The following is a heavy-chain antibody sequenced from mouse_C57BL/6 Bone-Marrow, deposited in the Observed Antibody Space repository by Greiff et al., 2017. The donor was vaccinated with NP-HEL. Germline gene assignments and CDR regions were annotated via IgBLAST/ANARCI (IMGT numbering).Heavy chain of an antibody. Sequence: VKLQESDAELVKPGASVKISCKVSGYTFTDHTIHWMKQRPEQGLEWIGYIYPRDGSTKYNEKFKGKATLTADKSSSTAYMQLNSLTSEDSAVYFCARERDYGSRLDYWGQGTTLTVSS. V-gene: IGHV1-78*01. CDR1: GYTFTDHT. CDR2: IYPRDGST. CDR3: ARERDYGSRLDY. D-gene: IGHD1-1*01. J-gene: IGHJ2*01.